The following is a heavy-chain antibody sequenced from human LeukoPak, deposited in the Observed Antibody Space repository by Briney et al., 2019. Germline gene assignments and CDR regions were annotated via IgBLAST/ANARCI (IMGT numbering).Heavy chain of an antibody. CDR3: AKDPQKWESYLDY. CDR1: GFTFSSYG. Sequence: GGSLRLSCAASGFTFSSYGMSWVRQAPDEGLEWVAVIWYDGSNKYYADSVKGRFTISRDNSKNTLYLQMNSLRAEDTAVYYCAKDPQKWESYLDYWGRGTLVTVSS. CDR2: IWYDGSNK. J-gene: IGHJ4*02. V-gene: IGHV3-30*02. D-gene: IGHD1-26*01.